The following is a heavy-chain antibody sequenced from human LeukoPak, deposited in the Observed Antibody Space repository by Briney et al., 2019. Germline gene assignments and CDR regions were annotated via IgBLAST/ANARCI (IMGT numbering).Heavy chain of an antibody. CDR2: ISSSGSIM. J-gene: IGHJ3*02. Sequence: PGGSLRLSCAASGFIFSSSEMSWVRQAPGKGLEWVSCISSSGSIMYYEDSVKGRFTISRDNAKNSLYLQMNSLRAEDTAVYYCARGGFGGWYAGGDAFDIWGQGTMATVSS. V-gene: IGHV3-48*03. CDR1: GFIFSSSE. D-gene: IGHD6-19*01. CDR3: ARGGFGGWYAGGDAFDI.